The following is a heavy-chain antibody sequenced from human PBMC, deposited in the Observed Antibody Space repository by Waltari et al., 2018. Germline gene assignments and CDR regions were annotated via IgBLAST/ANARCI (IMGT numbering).Heavy chain of an antibody. D-gene: IGHD3-10*01. J-gene: IGHJ4*02. Sequence: QLQLVQSGSEVKKPGASAKVSCKASGYPFPSYYMHWVRQAPGQGLEWMGWINPNRGGTNYAQKFQGRVTMTRDTSISTAYMELSRLRSDDTAVYYCARRLGGFDYWGQGTLVTVSS. CDR3: ARRLGGFDY. V-gene: IGHV1-2*02. CDR2: INPNRGGT. CDR1: GYPFPSYY.